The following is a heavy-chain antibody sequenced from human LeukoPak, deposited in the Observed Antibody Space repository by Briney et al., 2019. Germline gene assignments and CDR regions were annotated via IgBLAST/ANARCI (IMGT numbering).Heavy chain of an antibody. CDR1: GFTFSHYG. J-gene: IGHJ4*02. CDR2: IWNDGSDK. V-gene: IGHV3-33*06. CDR3: SKDAQRRFAYSNSLES. Sequence: GGSLRLSCATSGFTFSHYGMHWVRQAPGKGLEWVAVIWNDGSDKNYGDSVKGRFTISRDNSKKTVYLQMNSLRVEDTAEYYGSKDAQRRFAYSNSLESWGQGALVTVSS. D-gene: IGHD4-11*01.